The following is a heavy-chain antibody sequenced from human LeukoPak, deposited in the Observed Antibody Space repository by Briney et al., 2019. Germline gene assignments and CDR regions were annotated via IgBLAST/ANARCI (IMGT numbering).Heavy chain of an antibody. V-gene: IGHV3-30*18. J-gene: IGHJ4*02. CDR1: GFTFSSYG. D-gene: IGHD5-12*01. Sequence: GGSLRLSCAASGFTFSSYGMHWVSQAPGKGLEWVAVISYDGSNKYYADSVKGRFTISRDNSKNTLYLQMNSLRAEDTAVCYCAKVGYSGYDSEGGFFHYWGQGTLVTVSS. CDR2: ISYDGSNK. CDR3: AKVGYSGYDSEGGFFHY.